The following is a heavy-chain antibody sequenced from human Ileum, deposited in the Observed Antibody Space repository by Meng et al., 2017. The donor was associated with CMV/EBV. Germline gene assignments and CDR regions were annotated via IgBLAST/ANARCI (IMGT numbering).Heavy chain of an antibody. CDR1: GFTFSGYG. CDR3: AKRCSGCSSWTETDY. Sequence: GGSLRLSCAASGFTFSGYGMNWVRQAPGKGLEWVSTIGGSGGSTYYADSVKGRFTISRDNSKNTLYLQMNSLRTEDTAVYYCAKRCSGCSSWTETDYWGQGTLVTVSS. V-gene: IGHV3-23*01. D-gene: IGHD6-13*01. CDR2: IGGSGGST. J-gene: IGHJ4*02.